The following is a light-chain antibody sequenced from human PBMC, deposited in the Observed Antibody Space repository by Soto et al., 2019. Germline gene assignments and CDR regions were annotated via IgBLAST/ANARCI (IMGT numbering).Light chain of an antibody. Sequence: QSALTQPASVSGSPGQSITISCTVTSSDIGGYNYVSWYQQHPGKAPRIMIYEVSNRPSGVSNRFSGSKSGNTASLTISGLQAEDETDYYCTSYTSSHSFVFGTGTKVTVL. CDR3: TSYTSSHSFV. CDR2: EVS. CDR1: SSDIGGYNY. J-gene: IGLJ1*01. V-gene: IGLV2-14*01.